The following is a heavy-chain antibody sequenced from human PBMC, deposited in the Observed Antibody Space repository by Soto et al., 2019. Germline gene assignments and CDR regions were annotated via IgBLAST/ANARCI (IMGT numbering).Heavy chain of an antibody. J-gene: IGHJ5*01. D-gene: IGHD2-2*01. CDR1: GFTFSRYG. V-gene: IGHV3-21*01. CDR2: ISSSTSYV. Sequence: EVQLVESGGGLVKPGGSLRLSCAASGFTFSRYGMNWVRQAPGKGLEWVSSISSSTSYVYYADSVKGCFSVSRDNAKKILYLEMYALRTEDTAVYYCARDPSEGRVGNWFESWGQGTLVTVSS. CDR3: ARDPSEGRVGNWFES.